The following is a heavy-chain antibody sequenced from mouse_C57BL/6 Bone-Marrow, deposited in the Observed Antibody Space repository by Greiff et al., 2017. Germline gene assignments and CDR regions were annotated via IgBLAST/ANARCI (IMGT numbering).Heavy chain of an antibody. CDR3: GRGIRAWYCDV. D-gene: IGHD3-1*01. CDR1: GYAFTNYL. V-gene: IGHV1-54*01. J-gene: IGHJ1*03. Sequence: VQLQESGAELVRPGTSVKVSCKASGYAFTNYLIEWVKQRPGQGLEWIGEINPGSGGTNYTEKFKGKATLTADKSSSTAYMQLSSLTSEDSAVYFCGRGIRAWYCDVWGTGTTVTVSS. CDR2: INPGSGGT.